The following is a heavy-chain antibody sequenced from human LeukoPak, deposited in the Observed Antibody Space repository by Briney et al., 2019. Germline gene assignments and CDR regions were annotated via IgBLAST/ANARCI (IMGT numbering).Heavy chain of an antibody. CDR3: ARGADSSSSA. Sequence: ASVKVSCKTSGYTFTAYYLHWVRQAPGQGLEWMGWINPKTGGTNYAQRFQGRVTMTRDTSINTAYMELSSLRSDDTAVYYCARGADSSSSAWSQGTLVTVSS. J-gene: IGHJ4*02. D-gene: IGHD6-6*01. CDR1: GYTFTAYY. V-gene: IGHV1-2*02. CDR2: INPKTGGT.